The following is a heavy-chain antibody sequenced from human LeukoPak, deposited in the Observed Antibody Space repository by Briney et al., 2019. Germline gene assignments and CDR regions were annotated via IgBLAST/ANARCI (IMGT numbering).Heavy chain of an antibody. D-gene: IGHD4-4*01. CDR3: ARALGDYSNANYYYAMDV. CDR1: GFTFSSYS. V-gene: IGHV3-48*02. CDR2: ISSSSSTI. J-gene: IGHJ6*02. Sequence: GGSLRLSCAASGFTFSSYSMNWVRQAPGKGLEWVSYISSSSSTIYYADSVKGRFTISRDNAKNSLYLQMNSLRDEDTAVYYCARALGDYSNANYYYAMDVWGQGTTVTVSS.